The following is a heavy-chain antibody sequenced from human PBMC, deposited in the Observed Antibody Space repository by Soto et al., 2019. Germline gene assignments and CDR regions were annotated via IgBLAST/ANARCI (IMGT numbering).Heavy chain of an antibody. CDR1: GFTFSSYE. D-gene: IGHD3-10*01. Sequence: GGSLRLSCAASGFTFSSYEMNWVRQAPGKGLEWVSYISSSGSTIYYADSVKGRFTISRDNAKNSLYLQMNSLRAEDTAVYYCARDHRLLWFGELRRFYYYYGMDVWGQGTTVTVSS. CDR3: ARDHRLLWFGELRRFYYYYGMDV. CDR2: ISSSGSTI. V-gene: IGHV3-48*03. J-gene: IGHJ6*02.